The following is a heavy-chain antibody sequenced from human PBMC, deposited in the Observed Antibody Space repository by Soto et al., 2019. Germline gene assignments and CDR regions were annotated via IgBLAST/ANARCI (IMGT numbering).Heavy chain of an antibody. D-gene: IGHD1-26*01. CDR1: GFTFSSHA. CDR2: ISGSGGST. Sequence: EVQLLESGGGLVQPGGSLRLSCAASGFTFSSHAMSWVRQAPGKGLEWVSAISGSGGSTYYADSVKGRFTISRDNSKNTLYLQMNSLRAEDTAVYYCAKDYMGLYYYYYGMDVWGQGTTVTVSS. J-gene: IGHJ6*02. CDR3: AKDYMGLYYYYYGMDV. V-gene: IGHV3-23*01.